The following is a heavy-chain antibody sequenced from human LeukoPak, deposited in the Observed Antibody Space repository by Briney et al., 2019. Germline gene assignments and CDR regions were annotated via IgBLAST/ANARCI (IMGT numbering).Heavy chain of an antibody. CDR3: ASLRQATYYYDSSPLNYYYYMDV. D-gene: IGHD3-22*01. CDR2: IIPIFGTA. Sequence: SVKVSCKASGGTFSSYAISWVRQAPGQGLEWMGGIIPIFGTANYAQKFQGRVTITADKSTSTAYMELSSLRSEDTAVYYCASLRQATYYYDSSPLNYYYYMDVWGKGTTVTVSS. J-gene: IGHJ6*03. V-gene: IGHV1-69*06. CDR1: GGTFSSYA.